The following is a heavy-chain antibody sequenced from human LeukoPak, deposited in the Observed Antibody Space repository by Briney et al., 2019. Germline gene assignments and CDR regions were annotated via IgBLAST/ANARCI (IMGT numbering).Heavy chain of an antibody. V-gene: IGHV3-11*05. CDR3: EKDNSALGPDY. CDR2: ISSSSSYT. CDR1: GFTFSDYY. Sequence: PGGSLRLSCAASGFTFSDYYMSWIRQAPGKGLEWVSYISSSSSYTNYADSVKGRFTISRDNAKNSLYLQMNSLRAEDTAVYLCEKDNSALGPDYWGQGTLVTVSS. J-gene: IGHJ4*02. D-gene: IGHD1-26*01.